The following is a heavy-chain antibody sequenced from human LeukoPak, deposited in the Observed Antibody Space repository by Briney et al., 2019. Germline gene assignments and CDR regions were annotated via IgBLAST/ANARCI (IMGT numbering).Heavy chain of an antibody. J-gene: IGHJ6*03. CDR2: IYYSGTT. CDR3: ARADSGSYYMYYYYMDV. V-gene: IGHV4-59*08. Sequence: SETLSLTCTVSGDSITSYYWSWIRQPPGRGLEWIGYIYYSGTTNYIPSLKSRVTISLDTSKSQFSLKLSSVTAADTAVYYCARADSGSYYMYYYYMDVWGKGTTVTVSS. CDR1: GDSITSYY. D-gene: IGHD1-26*01.